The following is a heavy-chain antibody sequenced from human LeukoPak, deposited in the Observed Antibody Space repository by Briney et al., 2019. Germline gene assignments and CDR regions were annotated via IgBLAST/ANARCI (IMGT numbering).Heavy chain of an antibody. J-gene: IGHJ4*02. V-gene: IGHV4-39*01. D-gene: IGHD6-13*01. Sequence: SETLSLTCTVSGASISSTSYYWGWIRQPPGKGLEWIGSIYYSGSTYYNPSLKSRVIISVDTSKNQFSLKLSSVTAADTAVYYCARGGGGAAAGEGLRYWGQGTLVTVSS. CDR3: ARGGGGAAAGEGLRY. CDR2: IYYSGST. CDR1: GASISSTSYY.